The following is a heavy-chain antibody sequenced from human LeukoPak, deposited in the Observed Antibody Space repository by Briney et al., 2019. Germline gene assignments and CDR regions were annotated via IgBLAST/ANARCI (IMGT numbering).Heavy chain of an antibody. CDR1: GGSISSGSYY. CDR2: IYTSGST. CDR3: ARGDIVLMVYAIGPGAFDI. D-gene: IGHD2-8*01. Sequence: PSQTLSLTCTVSGGSISSGSYYWSWIRQPAGKGLEWIGRIYTSGSTNYNPSLKSRVTISVDTSKNQFSLKLSSVTAADTAVYYCARGDIVLMVYAIGPGAFDIWGQGTMVTVSS. J-gene: IGHJ3*02. V-gene: IGHV4-61*02.